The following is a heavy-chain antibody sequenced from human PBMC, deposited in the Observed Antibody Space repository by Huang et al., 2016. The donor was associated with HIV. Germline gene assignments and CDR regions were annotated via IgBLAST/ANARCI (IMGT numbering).Heavy chain of an antibody. CDR3: ARLPGSITMIRGVITDPY. D-gene: IGHD3-10*01. CDR2: IYYSGST. Sequence: QLQLQESGPGLVKPSETLSLTCTVSGGSIRSDNYYWGWIRQPPGKGLEWIGSIYYSGSTYYNPSLKSRVTITVDTPKNQFSLKMRSVTAADTAVYYCARLPGSITMIRGVITDPYWGQGTLVTVSS. J-gene: IGHJ4*02. CDR1: GGSIRSDNYY. V-gene: IGHV4-39*01.